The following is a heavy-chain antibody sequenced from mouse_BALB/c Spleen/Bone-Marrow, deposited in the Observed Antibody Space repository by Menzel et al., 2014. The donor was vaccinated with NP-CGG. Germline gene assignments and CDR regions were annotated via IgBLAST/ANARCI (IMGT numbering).Heavy chain of an antibody. V-gene: IGHV1-9*01. D-gene: IGHD1-1*01. J-gene: IGHJ2*01. Sequence: VQLQQSGAELMKPGASVKISCKATGYTFSNYWIDWVKQGPGHGLEWIGEILPGGGTANYNEKFKGKATFTADTSSNTAYMQHSSLTSEDSALYYCARASVVPYYFDFWGQGTTLTVSS. CDR2: ILPGGGTA. CDR1: GYTFSNYW. CDR3: ARASVVPYYFDF.